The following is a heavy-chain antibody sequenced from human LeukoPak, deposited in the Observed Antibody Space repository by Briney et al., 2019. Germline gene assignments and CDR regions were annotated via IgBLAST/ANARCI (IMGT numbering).Heavy chain of an antibody. CDR1: GFTFSSYS. CDR3: ARTPTYYYGSGSSQDAYYFDY. CDR2: ISSSSSTI. J-gene: IGHJ4*02. Sequence: PGGSLRLSCAASGFTFSSYSMNWVRQAPGKGLEWVSYISSSSSTIYYADSVKGRFTISRDNAKNSLYLQINSLRAEDTAVYYCARTPTYYYGSGSSQDAYYFDYWGQGTLVTVSS. V-gene: IGHV3-48*01. D-gene: IGHD3-10*01.